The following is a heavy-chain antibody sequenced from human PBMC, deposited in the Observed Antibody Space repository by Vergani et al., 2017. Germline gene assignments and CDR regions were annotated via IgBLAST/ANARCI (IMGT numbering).Heavy chain of an antibody. D-gene: IGHD4-17*01. V-gene: IGHV1-69-2*01. CDR1: GYTFTDHY. J-gene: IGHJ6*02. CDR3: ATPQTVTTGGMEV. CDR2: VDPEDGET. Sequence: VQLVQSGAEVKKTGATMKISCKVSGYTFTDHYMHWVNQAPGKGLEWMGLVDPEDGETIYAEKFKGRVTIAAETSTYTAHLELSSLRSEDTAVYYCATPQTVTTGGMEVWGQGTTVIVSS.